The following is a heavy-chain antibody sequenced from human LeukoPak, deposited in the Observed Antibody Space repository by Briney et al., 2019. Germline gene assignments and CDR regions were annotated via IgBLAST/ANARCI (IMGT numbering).Heavy chain of an antibody. D-gene: IGHD5-18*01. CDR2: IYYSGST. CDR1: GGSISSSNYY. J-gene: IGHJ6*02. CDR3: ATDTEYYYYYGMDV. V-gene: IGHV4-31*03. Sequence: KTSETLSLTCTVSGGSISSSNYYWGWIRQPPGKGLEWIGYIYYSGSTYYNPSLKSRVTISVDTSKNQFSLKLSSVTAADTAVYYCATDTEYYYYYGMDVWGQGTTVTVSS.